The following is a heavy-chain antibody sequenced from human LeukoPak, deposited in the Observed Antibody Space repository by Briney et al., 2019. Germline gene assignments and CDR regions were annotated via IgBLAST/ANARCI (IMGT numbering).Heavy chain of an antibody. CDR2: MNANSGNT. J-gene: IGHJ4*02. CDR3: AGGASRSFDF. Sequence: ASVKVSCKTSGYTFTGYDINWVRQATGQGLEWMGWMNANSGNTGYAQRFQGRVTFTRDTPINTAYMELSSLRSEDTAVYYCAGGASRSFDFWGQGTLVTVSS. V-gene: IGHV1-8*01. CDR1: GYTFTGYD.